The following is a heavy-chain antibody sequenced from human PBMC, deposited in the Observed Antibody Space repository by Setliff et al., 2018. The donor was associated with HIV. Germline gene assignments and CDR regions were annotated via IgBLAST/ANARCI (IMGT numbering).Heavy chain of an antibody. CDR1: GGSISSYF. D-gene: IGHD4-17*01. Sequence: SETLSLTCTVSGGSISSYFWSWVRQPPGKGLEWIGYIYYSGSTNYNPSLKSRVTMSVDTSKNQFSLKLSSVTAADTAVYYCARIYDYGSYYFDYWGQGTLVTVSS. J-gene: IGHJ4*02. V-gene: IGHV4-59*01. CDR2: IYYSGST. CDR3: ARIYDYGSYYFDY.